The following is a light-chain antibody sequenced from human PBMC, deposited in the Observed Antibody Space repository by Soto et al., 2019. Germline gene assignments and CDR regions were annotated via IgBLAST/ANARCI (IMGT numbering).Light chain of an antibody. CDR2: KDS. V-gene: IGLV3-25*02. CDR3: QSADSSGTFYV. Sequence: SYELTQPPSGSVSPGQTARITCSGDALPKQYAYWYQQKPGPAPVLVIYKDSERPSGIPERFSGSSSGTTVTLTISGVQAEDEADYYCQSADSSGTFYVFGTGTKVTVL. CDR1: ALPKQY. J-gene: IGLJ1*01.